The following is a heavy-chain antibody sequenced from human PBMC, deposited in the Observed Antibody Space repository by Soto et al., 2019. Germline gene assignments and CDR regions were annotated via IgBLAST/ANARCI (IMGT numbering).Heavy chain of an antibody. CDR1: GGSISSGGYY. D-gene: IGHD6-6*01. V-gene: IGHV4-31*03. J-gene: IGHJ5*02. Sequence: QVQLQESGPGLVKPSQTLSLTCTVSGGSISSGGYYWSWIRQHPGKGLEWIGYIYYSGSTYFNPSLKIRLTLSVATSKNQFSLQLSSVTAADTAVSYCARAGHSSSSVGANWFDPWGQGTLVTVSS. CDR3: ARAGHSSSSVGANWFDP. CDR2: IYYSGST.